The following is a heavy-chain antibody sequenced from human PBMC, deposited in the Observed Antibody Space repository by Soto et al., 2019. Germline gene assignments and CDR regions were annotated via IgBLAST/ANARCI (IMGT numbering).Heavy chain of an antibody. CDR1: GGCLGGHS. J-gene: IGHJ4*01. V-gene: IGHV4-34*01. CDR3: STIADYTNGYDRLYF. Sequence: PSKNLSLRCAVYGGCLGGHSWTWIRQSPGKGLEWIGDINHSGRVNYSPSLKSRVTISLDTSKNQFSLALSAVTAADTAMYYCSTIADYTNGYDRLYFCGQGSSVTLSS. CDR2: INHSGRV. D-gene: IGHD2-8*01.